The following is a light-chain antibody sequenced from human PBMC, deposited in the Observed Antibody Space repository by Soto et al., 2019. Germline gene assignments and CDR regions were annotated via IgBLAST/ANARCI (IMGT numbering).Light chain of an antibody. Sequence: EIVMTQSPATLSVSPGERATLSCRASQSVSSNLAGYQQKPGQAPRLLIYCASSRATGIPARFSGSGSGTEFTLTISSMQSEDFAVYYCQQYSHWPPLTFGGGTKVEIK. CDR1: QSVSSN. CDR3: QQYSHWPPLT. V-gene: IGKV3-15*01. CDR2: CAS. J-gene: IGKJ4*01.